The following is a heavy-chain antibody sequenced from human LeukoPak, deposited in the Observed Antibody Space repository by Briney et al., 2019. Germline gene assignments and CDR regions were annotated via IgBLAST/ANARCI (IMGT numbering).Heavy chain of an antibody. CDR1: GGSISSYY. CDR2: IYTSGST. J-gene: IGHJ1*01. V-gene: IGHV4-4*07. Sequence: SETLSLTCTVSGGSISSYYWSWIRQPAGKGLEWIGRIYTSGSTNYNPSLKSRVTMSVDTSKNQFSLKLSSVTAADTAVYYCAGIAAAGRAEYFQHWGQGTLVTVSS. CDR3: AGIAAAGRAEYFQH. D-gene: IGHD6-13*01.